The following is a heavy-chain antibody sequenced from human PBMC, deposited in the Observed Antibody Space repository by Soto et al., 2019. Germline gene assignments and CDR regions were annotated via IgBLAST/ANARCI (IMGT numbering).Heavy chain of an antibody. CDR3: ARGGELYFSVGSCYSWFDP. CDR1: GYIFTGYY. V-gene: IGHV1-2*04. J-gene: IGHJ5*02. D-gene: IGHD2-15*01. CDR2: MKPNSGGT. Sequence: QVQLVQSGAEVKKPGASVKVSCKASGYIFTGYYMHWVRQAPGQGLEWMGWMKPNSGGTNYAQKFQGWFTMTMDTSISKAYMGLSRLRSDDTAVYFCARGGELYFSVGSCYSWFDPWRQGTLVTVSS.